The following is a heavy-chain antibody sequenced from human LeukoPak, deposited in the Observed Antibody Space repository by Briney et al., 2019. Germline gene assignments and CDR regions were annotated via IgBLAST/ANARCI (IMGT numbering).Heavy chain of an antibody. CDR2: ISSSSSYI. CDR3: AKDYSKTSYYGSGTYYRPNWFDP. D-gene: IGHD3-10*01. Sequence: GGSLRLSCAASGFTFSSYSMNWVRQAPGKGLEWVSSISSSSSYIYYADSVKGRFTISRDNAKNTLYLQMNSLRPDDTAVYYCAKDYSKTSYYGSGTYYRPNWFDPWGQGTLVTVSS. V-gene: IGHV3-21*01. J-gene: IGHJ5*02. CDR1: GFTFSSYS.